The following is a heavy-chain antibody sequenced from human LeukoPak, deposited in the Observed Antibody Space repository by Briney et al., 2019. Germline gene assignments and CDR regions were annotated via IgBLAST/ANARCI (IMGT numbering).Heavy chain of an antibody. D-gene: IGHD3-9*01. J-gene: IGHJ4*02. CDR1: GFTFDDYA. CDR2: ISWNSGSI. V-gene: IGHV3-9*01. Sequence: GGSLRLSCAASGFTFDDYAMHWVRQAPGKGLEWVSGISWNSGSIGYADSVKGRFTISRDNAKNSLYLQMNSLRAEDTAVYYCARGPTYYDILTGYYSPFDYWGQGTLVTVSS. CDR3: ARGPTYYDILTGYYSPFDY.